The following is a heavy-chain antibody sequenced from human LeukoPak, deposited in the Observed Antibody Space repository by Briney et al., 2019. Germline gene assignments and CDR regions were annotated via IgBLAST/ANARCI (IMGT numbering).Heavy chain of an antibody. CDR3: ARNFYDSSGLKYFDY. J-gene: IGHJ4*02. CDR2: IYPGDSDT. D-gene: IGHD3-22*01. V-gene: IGHV5-51*01. Sequence: GESLKISCQGSGYRFTTYWIAWLRQMPGKGLERMGIIYPGDSDTRYSPSFQGQVTISADKSINTAYLQWSSLKASDTAMYYCARNFYDSSGLKYFDYWGQGTLVTVSS. CDR1: GYRFTTYW.